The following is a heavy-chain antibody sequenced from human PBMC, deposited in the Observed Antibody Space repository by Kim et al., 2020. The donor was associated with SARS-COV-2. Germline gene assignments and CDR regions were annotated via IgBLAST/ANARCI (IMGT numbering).Heavy chain of an antibody. V-gene: IGHV4-34*01. CDR3: GMSYSSSVPLDY. Sequence: NYTPALESRVTISVDTSKIHFSLKLSSVTAADTAVYYCGMSYSSSVPLDYWGQGTLVTVSS. J-gene: IGHJ4*02. D-gene: IGHD6-13*01.